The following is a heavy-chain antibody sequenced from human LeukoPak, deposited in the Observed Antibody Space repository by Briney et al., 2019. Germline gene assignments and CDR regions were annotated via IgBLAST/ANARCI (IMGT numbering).Heavy chain of an antibody. D-gene: IGHD6-19*01. V-gene: IGHV3-30*02. CDR2: IESDGTKE. CDR3: AKEGSGWYYLDY. Sequence: GGSLRLSCAASGFRFSSYDIHWVRQAPGKGLEWVTLIESDGTKEYYADSVKGRFTISRDNSKNTVYVQMNTLRAEDTAVYYCAKEGSGWYYLDYWGQGTVVTVSS. CDR1: GFRFSSYD. J-gene: IGHJ4*02.